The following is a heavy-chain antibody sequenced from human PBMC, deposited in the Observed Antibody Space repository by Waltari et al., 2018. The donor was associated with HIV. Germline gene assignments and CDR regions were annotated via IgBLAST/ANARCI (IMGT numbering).Heavy chain of an antibody. Sequence: QVHLVQSGPEVKRPGASVKISCKAYGYTFINFAVNWVRQPAGQGPEWLGWVNPNSGKTTSPNICEVRVRMTRDVSIDSAYMEMSDLTPEDTDIYYWARNSSGKGNRYFYYGLDVWGQGTPVTV. D-gene: IGHD3-22*01. V-gene: IGHV1-8*02. CDR1: GYTFINFA. CDR2: VNPNSGKT. J-gene: IGHJ6*02. CDR3: ARNSSGKGNRYFYYGLDV.